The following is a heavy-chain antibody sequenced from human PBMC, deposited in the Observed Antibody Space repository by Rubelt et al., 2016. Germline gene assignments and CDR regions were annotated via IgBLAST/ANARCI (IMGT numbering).Heavy chain of an antibody. CDR1: GGSFSDYY. J-gene: IGHJ4*02. V-gene: IGHV4-34*01. CDR2: INHSGST. D-gene: IGHD1-26*01. CDR3: ARGGGSYYPDY. Sequence: QVQLQQWGAGLLKPSETLSLTCAVYGGSFSDYYWSWIRQPPGKGLEWIGEINHSGSTNCNSSLKGWFTKSVETSKNQFSLKRSSVTAADTAVYYCARGGGSYYPDYWGQGTLVTVSS.